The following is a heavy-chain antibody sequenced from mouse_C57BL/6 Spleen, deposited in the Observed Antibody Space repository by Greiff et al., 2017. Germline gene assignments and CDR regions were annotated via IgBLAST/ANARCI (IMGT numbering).Heavy chain of an antibody. CDR3: ARGDYDYDDY. V-gene: IGHV1-4*01. CDR2: INPSSGYT. J-gene: IGHJ2*01. D-gene: IGHD2-4*01. CDR1: GYTFTSYT. Sequence: VQLQQSGAELARPGASVKMSCKASGYTFTSYTLHWVKQRPGQGLEWIGYINPSSGYTKYNQKFKDKATLTADKSSSTAYMQLSSLTSEDSAVYYCARGDYDYDDYWGQGTTLTVSS.